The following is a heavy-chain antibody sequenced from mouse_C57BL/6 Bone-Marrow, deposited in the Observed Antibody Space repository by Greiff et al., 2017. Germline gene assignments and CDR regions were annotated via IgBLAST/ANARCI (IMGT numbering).Heavy chain of an antibody. Sequence: VQLQQSGAELVRPGASVKLSCTASGFNIKDDYMHWVKQRPEQGLEWIGWIDPENGDTEYASKFQGKATITADTSSNTAYLQLSSLTSEDTAVYYCTTDYFDFDVWGTGTTVTVSS. CDR3: TTDYFDFDV. CDR1: GFNIKDDY. V-gene: IGHV14-4*01. J-gene: IGHJ1*03. CDR2: IDPENGDT. D-gene: IGHD1-1*02.